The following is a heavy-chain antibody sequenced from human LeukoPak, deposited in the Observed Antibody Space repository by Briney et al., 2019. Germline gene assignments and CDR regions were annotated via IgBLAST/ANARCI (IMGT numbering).Heavy chain of an antibody. CDR1: GGSISSGSYY. CDR3: ARGIAGDGYNDY. D-gene: IGHD5-24*01. V-gene: IGHV4-61*02. Sequence: SQTLSLTCTVSGGSISSGSYYWSWIRPPAGKGLEWIGRIYTSGITNYNPSLKSRVAISLDTSKNQFSLKMSSVTAADTAVYSCARGIAGDGYNDYWGQGTLVTVSS. J-gene: IGHJ4*02. CDR2: IYTSGIT.